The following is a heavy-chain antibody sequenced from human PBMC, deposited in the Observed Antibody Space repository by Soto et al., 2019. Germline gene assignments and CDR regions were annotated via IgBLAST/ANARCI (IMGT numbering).Heavy chain of an antibody. V-gene: IGHV4-34*01. CDR1: GGSFSGYY. CDR3: ARDRLVRKLLWFEQSFDY. Sequence: SETLSLTCAVYGGSFSGYYLSGIRQPPGKGLEWIGEINHSGSTNYNPSLKSRVTISVDTSKNQFSLKLSSVTAADTAVYYCARDRLVRKLLWFEQSFDYWGQGTLVTAPQ. CDR2: INHSGST. J-gene: IGHJ4*02. D-gene: IGHD3-10*01.